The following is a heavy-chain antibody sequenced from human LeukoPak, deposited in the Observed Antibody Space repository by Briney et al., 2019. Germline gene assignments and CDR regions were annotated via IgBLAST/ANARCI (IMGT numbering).Heavy chain of an antibody. J-gene: IGHJ3*02. CDR1: GYTFSDYY. Sequence: ASVKVSCKASGYTFSDYYMHWVRQAPGQGLEWMGWINLNSGGTKYAQKFQGRVTMSRDTSITTAYMEVSRLGSYDTVVYYCVRAPQYQLPFDIWGQGTMVTVSS. D-gene: IGHD2-2*01. V-gene: IGHV1-2*02. CDR3: VRAPQYQLPFDI. CDR2: INLNSGGT.